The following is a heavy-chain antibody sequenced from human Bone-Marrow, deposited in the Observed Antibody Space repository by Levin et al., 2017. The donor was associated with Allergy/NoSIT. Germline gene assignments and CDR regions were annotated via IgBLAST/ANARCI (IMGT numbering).Heavy chain of an antibody. CDR3: AKERRSISGSFGLQNYFDY. Sequence: GGSLRLSCAASGFTFSSYGMHWVRQAPGKGLEWVAVISYDGSNKYYADSVKGRFTISRDNSKNTLYLQMNSLRAEDTAVYYCAKERRSISGSFGLQNYFDYWGQGTLVTVSS. D-gene: IGHD1-26*01. V-gene: IGHV3-30*18. J-gene: IGHJ4*02. CDR1: GFTFSSYG. CDR2: ISYDGSNK.